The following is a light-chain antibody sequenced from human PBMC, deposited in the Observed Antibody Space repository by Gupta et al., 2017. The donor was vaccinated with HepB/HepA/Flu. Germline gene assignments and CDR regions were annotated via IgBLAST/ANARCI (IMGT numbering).Light chain of an antibody. J-gene: IGLJ2*01. CDR3: SSFRTGSTLVV. V-gene: IGLV2-14*03. CDR1: SSDVGGFNS. Sequence: QSALTQPASVSGSPGQSSPISCPGSSSDVGGFNSVSWYQQYPGRAPKLLIYDVSNRPSGVSYRFSGSKSGNTASLTISGLQAEDDADYYCSSFRTGSTLVVFGGGTKVTVL. CDR2: DVS.